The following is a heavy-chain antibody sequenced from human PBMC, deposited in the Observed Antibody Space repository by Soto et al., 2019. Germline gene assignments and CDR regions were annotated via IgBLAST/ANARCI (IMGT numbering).Heavy chain of an antibody. D-gene: IGHD4-17*01. J-gene: IGHJ6*02. CDR3: TTNFYSDHGMDV. Sequence: EVQLVESGGGLVKPGGSLRLSCAASGITFSKAWMNWVRQSPGKGLEWVGRIKSKSDGGTTDYAAPVKGRFTISRDDSKNTLCLQMNSLQTEDTAVYYCTTNFYSDHGMDVWGQGTTVTVSS. CDR1: GITFSKAW. CDR2: IKSKSDGGTT. V-gene: IGHV3-15*01.